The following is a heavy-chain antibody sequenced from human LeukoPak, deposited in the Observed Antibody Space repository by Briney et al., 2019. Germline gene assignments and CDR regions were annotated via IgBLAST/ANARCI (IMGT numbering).Heavy chain of an antibody. J-gene: IGHJ3*02. V-gene: IGHV3-21*01. D-gene: IGHD2-8*01. CDR1: GFTFSSNT. Sequence: GGSLRLSCAASGFTFSSNTMNWVRQAPGKGLEWVSSISSSSSYIYHADSVKGRFTTSRDNAKKSLYLQMNSLRAEDTAVYYCARGSRDCANGVCYAFDIWGRGTVVTVSS. CDR2: ISSSSSYI. CDR3: ARGSRDCANGVCYAFDI.